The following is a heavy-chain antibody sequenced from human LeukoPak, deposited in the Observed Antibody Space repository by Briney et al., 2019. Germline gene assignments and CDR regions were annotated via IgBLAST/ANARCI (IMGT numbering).Heavy chain of an antibody. CDR1: GFTFSNYA. J-gene: IGHJ4*02. CDR3: AKSGQWLPFDY. Sequence: PGGSLRLSCAASGFTFSNYAMRWVRQAPGKGLEWVSGISGSGDSTYYADSVKGRFTISRDNSKNTLYLQMNSLRAEDTAVYYCAKSGQWLPFDYWGQGTLVTVSS. V-gene: IGHV3-23*01. D-gene: IGHD6-19*01. CDR2: ISGSGDST.